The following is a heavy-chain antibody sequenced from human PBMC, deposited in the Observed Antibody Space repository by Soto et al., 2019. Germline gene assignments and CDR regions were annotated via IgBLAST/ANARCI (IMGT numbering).Heavy chain of an antibody. CDR3: ARVPGEYYDSSGYYYYYGMDV. CDR1: GGTFSSYA. Sequence: SVKVSCKASGGTFSSYAISWVRQAPGQGLEWMGGIIPIFGTANYAQKFQGRVTITADESTSTAYMELSSLRSEDTAVYYCARVPGEYYDSSGYYYYYGMDVWGQGTTVTVSS. J-gene: IGHJ6*02. V-gene: IGHV1-69*13. D-gene: IGHD3-22*01. CDR2: IIPIFGTA.